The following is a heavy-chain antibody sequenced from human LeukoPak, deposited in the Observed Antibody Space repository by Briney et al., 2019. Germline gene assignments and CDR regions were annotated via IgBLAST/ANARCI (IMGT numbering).Heavy chain of an antibody. Sequence: SQTLSLTCAISGDSVCSNSVAWNWIRQSPSRGLEWLGRTYYRSKWYNDYAVSVKSRITINPDTSKNQFSLQLNSVTPEDTAVYYCARAVAGYYYGVDVWGQGTTVTVSS. J-gene: IGHJ6*02. D-gene: IGHD6-19*01. CDR2: TYYRSKWYN. CDR3: ARAVAGYYYGVDV. CDR1: GDSVCSNSVA. V-gene: IGHV6-1*01.